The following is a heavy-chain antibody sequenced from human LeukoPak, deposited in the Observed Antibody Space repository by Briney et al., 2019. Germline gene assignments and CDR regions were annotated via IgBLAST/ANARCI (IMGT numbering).Heavy chain of an antibody. D-gene: IGHD6-6*01. V-gene: IGHV1-3*01. CDR3: ARVSDSSTWNKPSYFDY. Sequence: ASVKVSCKASGYTFTSYAMHWVRQAPGQRLEWMGWINAGNGNTKYSQKFQGRVTMTRDTSFSTASMELSSLRSDNTAVYYCARVSDSSTWNKPSYFDYWGQGTLVTVSS. CDR2: INAGNGNT. J-gene: IGHJ4*02. CDR1: GYTFTSYA.